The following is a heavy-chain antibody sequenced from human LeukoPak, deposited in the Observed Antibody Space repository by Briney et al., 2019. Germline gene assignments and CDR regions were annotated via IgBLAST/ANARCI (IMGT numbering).Heavy chain of an antibody. Sequence: SETLSLTCTVSGGSISSYYWSWIRQPPGKGLEWIGYIYYSGSTNYNPSLKSRVTISVDTSKNQFSLKLSSVNAADTAVYYCARHGYYDFWSGTQYYFDYWGQGTLVTVSS. V-gene: IGHV4-59*08. CDR1: GGSISSYY. CDR3: ARHGYYDFWSGTQYYFDY. J-gene: IGHJ4*02. D-gene: IGHD3-3*01. CDR2: IYYSGST.